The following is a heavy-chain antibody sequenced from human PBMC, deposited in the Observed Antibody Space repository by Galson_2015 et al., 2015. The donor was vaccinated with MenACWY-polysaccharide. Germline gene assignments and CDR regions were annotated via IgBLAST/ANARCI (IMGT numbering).Heavy chain of an antibody. J-gene: IGHJ3*02. CDR1: GFTFSSYW. V-gene: IGHV3-74*01. CDR2: INSDGST. CDR3: VREGENAVAGTLDS. Sequence: SLRLSCAASGFTFSSYWMNWVRQAPGKGLVWVSRINSDGSTSYADSVKGRFTMSRDNAKNTVYLQMNSLRAEDTAVYYCVREGENAVAGTLDSWVQGTRVTVSS. D-gene: IGHD6-19*01.